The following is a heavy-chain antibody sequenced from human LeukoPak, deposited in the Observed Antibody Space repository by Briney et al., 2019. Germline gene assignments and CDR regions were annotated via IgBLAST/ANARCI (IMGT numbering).Heavy chain of an antibody. CDR3: AVSDYYGSGRWGNWFDP. V-gene: IGHV4-30-4*07. CDR1: GGSVNSGTHS. J-gene: IGHJ5*02. CDR2: IYYSGNT. Sequence: SETLSLTCAVSGGSVNSGTHSWSWIRQPPGKGLEYIGYIYYSGNTYYNPSLKSRLSISIETSKNQFSLKLSSVTAADTAVYYCAVSDYYGSGRWGNWFDPWGQGTLVTVSS. D-gene: IGHD3-10*01.